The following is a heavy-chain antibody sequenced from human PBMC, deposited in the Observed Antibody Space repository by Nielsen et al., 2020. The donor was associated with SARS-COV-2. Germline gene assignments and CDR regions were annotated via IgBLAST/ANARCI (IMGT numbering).Heavy chain of an antibody. CDR2: ISWNSGSI. CDR1: GFTFDDYA. CDR3: ILGGGNYLDY. V-gene: IGHV3-9*01. J-gene: IGHJ4*02. Sequence: SLKISCAASGFTFDDYAMHWVRQAPGKGLEWVSGISWNSGSIGYADSVKGRFTISRDNAKNSLYLQMNSLRAEDTALYYGILGGGNYLDYWGQGTLVTVSS. D-gene: IGHD5-24*01.